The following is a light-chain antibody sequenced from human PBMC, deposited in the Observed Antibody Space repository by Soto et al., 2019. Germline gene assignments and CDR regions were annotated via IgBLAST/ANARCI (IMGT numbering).Light chain of an antibody. Sequence: TQHGSVCGSPGQPVTIPCTGTGKDVCAYNYVSWYQQHPGRPPKLIIYDVARWPSGVPDRFSGSSSGNTASLTISGCQAEDEADYFCCSYAGGHTYLFGTGAKVT. CDR1: GKDVCAYNY. CDR3: CSYAGGHTYL. J-gene: IGLJ1*01. V-gene: IGLV2-11*01. CDR2: DVA.